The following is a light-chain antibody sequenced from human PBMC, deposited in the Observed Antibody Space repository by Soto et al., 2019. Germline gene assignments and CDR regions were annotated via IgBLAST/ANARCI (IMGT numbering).Light chain of an antibody. Sequence: EIVLTQSPGTLSLSPGERATLSCKASQSVTNSELAWYQQRPGQAPRLLIYGASSRATGIPDRFSGGGSGTDFTLTISRLEPEDFAVYYCQQHGATCCQGTKVDIK. CDR2: GAS. J-gene: IGKJ1*01. CDR3: QQHGAT. V-gene: IGKV3-20*01. CDR1: QSVTNSE.